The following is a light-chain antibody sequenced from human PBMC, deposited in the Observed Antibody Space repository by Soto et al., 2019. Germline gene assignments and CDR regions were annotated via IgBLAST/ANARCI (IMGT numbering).Light chain of an antibody. CDR1: QDIKNY. CDR3: QLSDSSLT. J-gene: IGKJ5*01. V-gene: IGKV1-33*01. CDR2: DAS. Sequence: DIQMTQSPSSLSASVGDRVTITCQASQDIKNYLNWYQQRSGKAPKLLIYDASDLETGVPSRFSGSGSGTDFTLTISSLQPEDFATYYCQLSDSSLTFGQGTRLEIK.